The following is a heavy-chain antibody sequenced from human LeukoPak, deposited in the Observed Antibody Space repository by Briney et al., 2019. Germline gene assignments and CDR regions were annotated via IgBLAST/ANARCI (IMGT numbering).Heavy chain of an antibody. D-gene: IGHD1-14*01. J-gene: IGHJ4*02. V-gene: IGHV3-23*01. CDR3: AKDDISGDY. Sequence: GGSLRLSCAASGFTVSSNYMSWVRQAPGKGLEWVSAISGSGGSTYYADSVKGRFTISRDNSKNTLYLQMNSLRAEDTAVYYCAKDDISGDYWGQGTLVTVSS. CDR2: ISGSGGST. CDR1: GFTVSSNY.